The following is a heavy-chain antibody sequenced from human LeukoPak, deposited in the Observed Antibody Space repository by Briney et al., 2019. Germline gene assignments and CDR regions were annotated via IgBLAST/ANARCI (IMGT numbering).Heavy chain of an antibody. CDR3: AMGTKAAAGSYYYYYYGMDV. CDR2: INPNSGGT. V-gene: IGHV1-2*02. CDR1: GYTFTGYY. Sequence: ASVKVSCKASGYTFTGYYMHWVRQAPGQGLEWMGWINPNSGGTNYAQKFQGRVTMTRDTSISTAYMELSRLRSDDTAVYYCAMGTKAAAGSYYYYYYGMDVWGQGTTVTVS. J-gene: IGHJ6*02. D-gene: IGHD6-13*01.